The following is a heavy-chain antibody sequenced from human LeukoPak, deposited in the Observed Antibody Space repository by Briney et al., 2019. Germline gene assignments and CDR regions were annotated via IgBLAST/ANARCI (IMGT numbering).Heavy chain of an antibody. CDR1: GYTFTGYY. J-gene: IGHJ5*02. CDR3: ARERLRRGGQQSLRNWFDP. V-gene: IGHV1-46*01. Sequence: ASVKVSCKASGYTFTGYYMHWVRQAPGQGLEWMGIINPSGGSTSYAQKFQGGVTMTRDMSTGTVYMELGSLRSEDTAVYYCARERLRRGGQQSLRNWFDPWGQGTLVTVSS. CDR2: INPSGGST. D-gene: IGHD6-13*01.